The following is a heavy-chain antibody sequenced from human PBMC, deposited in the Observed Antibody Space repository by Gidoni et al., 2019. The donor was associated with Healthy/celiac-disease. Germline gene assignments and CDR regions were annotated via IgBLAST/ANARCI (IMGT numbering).Heavy chain of an antibody. CDR2: IRSKAYGGTT. CDR3: TRVQMVTTPVDY. J-gene: IGHJ4*02. D-gene: IGHD4-17*01. V-gene: IGHV3-49*05. CDR1: GFNYGDYA. Sequence: EVQLVESGGGLVKPGRSLRLACTASGFNYGDYAMSWFRQAPGKGLEWVGFIRSKAYGGTTEYAASVKGRFTISRDDSKSIAYLQMNSLKTEDTAVYYCTRVQMVTTPVDYWGQGTLVTVSS.